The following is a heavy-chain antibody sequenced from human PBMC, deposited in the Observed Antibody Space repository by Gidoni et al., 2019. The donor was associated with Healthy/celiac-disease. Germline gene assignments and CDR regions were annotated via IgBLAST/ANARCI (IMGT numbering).Heavy chain of an antibody. CDR2: ISGRGGST. V-gene: IGHV3-23*01. CDR3: AKEVVRGYCGGDCYIDY. J-gene: IGHJ4*02. Sequence: EVQLFESGGGLVQPGGSLRLSCAASGFTFRSYAMSWVRQAPGKGLEWVSTISGRGGSTYYADSVKGRFTSSRDNSKNTLYLQMNSLRAEDTAIYYCAKEVVRGYCGGDCYIDYWGQGTLVTVSS. CDR1: GFTFRSYA. D-gene: IGHD2-21*02.